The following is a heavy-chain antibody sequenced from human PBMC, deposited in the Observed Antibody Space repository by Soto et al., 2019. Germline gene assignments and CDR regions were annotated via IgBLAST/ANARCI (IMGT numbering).Heavy chain of an antibody. D-gene: IGHD3-10*01. J-gene: IGHJ4*02. CDR3: AYPGGFGELSSFGY. CDR1: GFTFSSYG. V-gene: IGHV3-30*03. CDR2: ISYDGSNK. Sequence: GGSLRLSCAASGFTFSSYGMHWVRQAPGKGLEWVAVISYDGSNKYYADSVKGRFTISRDNSKNTLYLQMNSLRAEDTAVYYCAYPGGFGELSSFGYWGQGTLVTVAS.